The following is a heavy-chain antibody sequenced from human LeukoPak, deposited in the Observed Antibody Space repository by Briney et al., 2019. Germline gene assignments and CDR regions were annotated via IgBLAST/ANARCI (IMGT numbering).Heavy chain of an antibody. V-gene: IGHV3-9*01. J-gene: IGHJ4*02. CDR1: GFTFDDYA. Sequence: GGSLRLSCAASGFTFDDYAMHWVRQAPGKGLEWVSGIGWNSGGIVYADSVKGRFTISRDNAKNSLYLQMNSLRAEDTAVYYCAKAEYWGQGTLVTVSS. CDR3: AKAEY. CDR2: IGWNSGGI.